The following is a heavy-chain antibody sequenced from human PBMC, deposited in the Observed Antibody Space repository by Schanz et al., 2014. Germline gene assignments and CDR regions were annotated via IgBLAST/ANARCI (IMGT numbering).Heavy chain of an antibody. CDR2: IYSGIGA. V-gene: IGHV3-NL1*01. D-gene: IGHD2-2*01. CDR1: GFSFSSYS. CDR3: AKDLLYGAPMPLNHLDY. J-gene: IGHJ4*02. Sequence: QVQLVESGGGVVQPGGSLRLSCVASGFSFSSYSMNWVRQAPGKGLEWVSVIYSGIGAYYADSVKDRFTVSRDNSKNTLYLQMNSLRAEDTAVYYCAKDLLYGAPMPLNHLDYWGQGTLVTVSS.